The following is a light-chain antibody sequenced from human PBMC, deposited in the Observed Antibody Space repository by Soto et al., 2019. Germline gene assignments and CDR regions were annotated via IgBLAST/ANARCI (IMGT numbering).Light chain of an antibody. CDR3: QQYNNWPPYT. Sequence: EIVMTQSPATLSVSPGESATLSCRASQSIANNLAWYQQKPGQAPRLLIYGAFIRATGIPGRFSGSGSGTEFTLTISSLQSEDFAVYYCQQYNNWPPYTFGQGTKLEIK. CDR1: QSIANN. CDR2: GAF. J-gene: IGKJ2*01. V-gene: IGKV3-15*01.